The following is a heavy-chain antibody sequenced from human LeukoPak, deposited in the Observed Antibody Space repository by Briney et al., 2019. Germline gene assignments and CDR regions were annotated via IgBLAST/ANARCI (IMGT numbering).Heavy chain of an antibody. CDR3: AKDSSSWYFWLYYFDY. Sequence: GGSLRLSCAASEFTVSSNYMSWVRQAPGKGLEWVSFIYSDGSTYYADSVKGRFTISRDNSKNTLYLQMNSLRAEDTAVYYCAKDSSSWYFWLYYFDYWGQGTLVTVSS. J-gene: IGHJ4*02. CDR1: EFTVSSNY. D-gene: IGHD6-13*01. CDR2: IYSDGST. V-gene: IGHV3-53*05.